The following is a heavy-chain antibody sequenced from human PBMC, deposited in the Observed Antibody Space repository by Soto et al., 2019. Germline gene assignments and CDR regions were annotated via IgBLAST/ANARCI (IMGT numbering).Heavy chain of an antibody. J-gene: IGHJ6*03. CDR1: SGSISSSNW. V-gene: IGHV4-4*02. CDR2: IYHSGST. Sequence: QVQLQESGPGLVKPSGTLSLTCAVSSGSISSSNWWSWVRQPPGKGLEWIGEIYHSGSTNYNPSLTVRVTMSLEKSKNRFPLKLSSATAAATPVYYWARIPAAMRTFNYSYRDVGAKGTTVTVS. CDR3: ARIPAAMRTFNYSYRDV. D-gene: IGHD2-2*01.